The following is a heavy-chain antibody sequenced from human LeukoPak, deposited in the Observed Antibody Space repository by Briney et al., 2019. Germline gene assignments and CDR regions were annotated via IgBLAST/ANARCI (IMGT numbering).Heavy chain of an antibody. J-gene: IGHJ4*02. V-gene: IGHV2-70*11. CDR1: GFSLSTSGMG. Sequence: SGPALVKPTQTLTLTCTFSGFSLSTSGMGVSWIRQPPGKALEWLARIDWDDDKYYNTSLKTSLTISKDTSNNQVVLTMTNMDPVDTATYYCARLVVVAATINFDYWGQGTLVTVSS. CDR2: IDWDDDK. D-gene: IGHD2-15*01. CDR3: ARLVVVAATINFDY.